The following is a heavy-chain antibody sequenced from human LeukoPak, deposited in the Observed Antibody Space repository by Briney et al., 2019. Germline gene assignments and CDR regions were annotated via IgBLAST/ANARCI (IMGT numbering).Heavy chain of an antibody. J-gene: IGHJ3*02. V-gene: IGHV3-23*01. CDR2: ISGSGGST. D-gene: IGHD3-16*01. Sequence: GGSLRLSCAASGFTFSSYAMSWVRQAPGMGLEWVSAISGSGGSTYYADSVKGRFTISRDNSKNTLYLQMNSLRAEDTAVYYCAKPDYDYVWGSYPNDAFDIWGQGTMVTVSS. CDR1: GFTFSSYA. CDR3: AKPDYDYVWGSYPNDAFDI.